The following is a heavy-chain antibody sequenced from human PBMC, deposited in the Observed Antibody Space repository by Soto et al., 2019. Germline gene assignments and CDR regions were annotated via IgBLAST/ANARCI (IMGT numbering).Heavy chain of an antibody. CDR3: ASGRIVVPAAIWGMDV. CDR2: ISAYNGNT. Sequence: ASVKVSCKASGYTFTSYGISWVRQAPGQGLEWMGWISAYNGNTNYAQKLQGRVTMTTDTSTSTAYMELRSLRSDDTAVYYCASGRIVVPAAIWGMDVWGQGTTVTVSS. J-gene: IGHJ6*02. CDR1: GYTFTSYG. V-gene: IGHV1-18*01. D-gene: IGHD2-2*02.